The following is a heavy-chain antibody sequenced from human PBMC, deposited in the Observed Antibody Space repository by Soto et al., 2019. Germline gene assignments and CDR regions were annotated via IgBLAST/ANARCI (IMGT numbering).Heavy chain of an antibody. D-gene: IGHD3-9*01. V-gene: IGHV3-30-3*01. CDR3: ADLRYFD. Sequence: GGSLRLSCAASGFIFSSYAMHWVRQAPGKGLEWVAGISQDGNKKYYADSVEGRFTISRDNSKNTLYLHMSSLRAEDTAVYYCADLRYFDWGQRTMVTVSS. CDR1: GFIFSSYA. J-gene: IGHJ3*01. CDR2: ISQDGNKK.